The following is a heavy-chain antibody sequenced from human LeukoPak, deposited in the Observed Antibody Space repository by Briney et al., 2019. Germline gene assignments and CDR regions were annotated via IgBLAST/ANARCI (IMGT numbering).Heavy chain of an antibody. CDR2: ISSSSSYI. CDR3: ARDGRELPDAFDI. CDR1: GFTFSSYS. J-gene: IGHJ3*02. Sequence: GGSLRPSCAASGFTFSSYSMNWVRQAPGKGLEWVSSISSSSSYIYYADSVKGRFTISRDNAKNSLYLQMNSLRAEDTAVYYCARDGRELPDAFDIWGQGTTVTVSS. V-gene: IGHV3-21*01. D-gene: IGHD1-26*01.